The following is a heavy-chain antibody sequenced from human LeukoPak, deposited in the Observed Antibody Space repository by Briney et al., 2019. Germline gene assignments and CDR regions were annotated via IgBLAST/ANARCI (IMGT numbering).Heavy chain of an antibody. CDR2: IIPIFGTA. J-gene: IGHJ4*02. D-gene: IGHD6-6*01. CDR1: GGTFNSYA. V-gene: IGHV1-69*05. CDR3: ARGGYSSSSGIDY. Sequence: ASVSVSCTASGGTFNSYAISWVRQAPGQGLEWMGGIIPIFGTANYAQKFQGRVTITTDESTSTAYMELSSLRSEDTAVYYCARGGYSSSSGIDYWGQGTLVTVSA.